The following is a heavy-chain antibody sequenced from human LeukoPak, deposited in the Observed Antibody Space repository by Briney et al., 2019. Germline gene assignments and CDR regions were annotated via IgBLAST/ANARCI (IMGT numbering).Heavy chain of an antibody. V-gene: IGHV3-7*01. CDR3: ARDPSSGWYYYGMDV. CDR2: INQDGSEK. D-gene: IGHD6-19*01. J-gene: IGHJ6*02. CDR1: GFTFSNYW. Sequence: PGGSLRLSCVASGFTFSNYWMSWVRQTPGKGLEWVANINQDGSEKYYVDSVKGRFTISRDNAKNSLYLQMNSLRAEDTAVYYCARDPSSGWYYYGMDVWGQGTTVTVSS.